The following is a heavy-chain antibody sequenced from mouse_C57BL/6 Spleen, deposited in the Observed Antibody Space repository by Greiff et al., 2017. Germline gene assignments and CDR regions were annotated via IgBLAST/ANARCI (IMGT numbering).Heavy chain of an antibody. CDR1: GYTFTSYW. CDR2: IHPNSGST. J-gene: IGHJ2*01. CDR3: ARCYDGYDDLDY. V-gene: IGHV1-64*01. Sequence: VQLQQPGAELVKPGASVKLSCKASGYTFTSYWMHWVKQRPGQGLEWIGMIHPNSGSTNYNEKFKSKATLTVDKSSSTAYMQLSSLTSEDSAVYYCARCYDGYDDLDYWGQGTTLTVSS. D-gene: IGHD2-3*01.